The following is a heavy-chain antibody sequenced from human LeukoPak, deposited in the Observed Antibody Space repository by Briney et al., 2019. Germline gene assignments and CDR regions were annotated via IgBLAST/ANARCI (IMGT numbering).Heavy chain of an antibody. CDR3: ARHSDSGNYPPMAFDI. CDR1: GGSISSSNHY. Sequence: PSETLSLTCAVSGGSISSSNHYWDWIRQSPGKGPEWIGSIYYGRSTYYSPSLKNRVSISVGASENQFSLKLTSVTAADTAVYYCARHSDSGNYPPMAFDIWGQGTMVTVSS. J-gene: IGHJ3*02. V-gene: IGHV4-39*01. CDR2: IYYGRST. D-gene: IGHD1-26*01.